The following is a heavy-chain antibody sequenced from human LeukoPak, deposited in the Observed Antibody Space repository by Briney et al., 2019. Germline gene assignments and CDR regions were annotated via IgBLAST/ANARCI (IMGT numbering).Heavy chain of an antibody. Sequence: GGSLRLSCAASGFTFSSYSMNWVRQAPGKGLEWVSSIGSSSSYIYYADSVKGRFTISRDNAKNSLYLQMNSLRAEDTAVYYCARDRLGYCSSTSCYGWGQGTLVTVSS. D-gene: IGHD2-2*01. CDR2: IGSSSSYI. CDR1: GFTFSSYS. V-gene: IGHV3-21*01. CDR3: ARDRLGYCSSTSCYG. J-gene: IGHJ4*02.